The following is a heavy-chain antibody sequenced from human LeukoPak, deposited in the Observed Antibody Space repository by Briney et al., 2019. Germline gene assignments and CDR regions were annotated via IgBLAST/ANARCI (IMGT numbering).Heavy chain of an antibody. D-gene: IGHD1-26*01. CDR2: IIPILGIA. CDR3: ARSSGSDDLFDY. CDR1: GGTFSSYA. Sequence: SVNVSCTASGGTFSSYAISWVRQAPGQGLEWMGRIIPILGIANYAQKFRGRVTITADKSTSTAYMELSSLRSEDTAVYYCARSSGSDDLFDYWGQGTLVTVSS. J-gene: IGHJ4*02. V-gene: IGHV1-69*04.